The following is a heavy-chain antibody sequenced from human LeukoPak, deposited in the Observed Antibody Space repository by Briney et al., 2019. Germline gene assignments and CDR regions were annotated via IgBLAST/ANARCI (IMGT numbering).Heavy chain of an antibody. CDR3: ARGYCSGGSCYFDY. CDR1: GYSFTSYG. J-gene: IGHJ4*02. V-gene: IGHV1-18*01. Sequence: GASVKVSCKASGYSFTSYGISWVRQAPGQGLEWMGWISAYNGNTNYEQKFQGRVTMTTDTSTNTAYMELRGLRSDGTAVFYCARGYCSGGSCYFDYWGQGTLVTVSS. CDR2: ISAYNGNT. D-gene: IGHD2-15*01.